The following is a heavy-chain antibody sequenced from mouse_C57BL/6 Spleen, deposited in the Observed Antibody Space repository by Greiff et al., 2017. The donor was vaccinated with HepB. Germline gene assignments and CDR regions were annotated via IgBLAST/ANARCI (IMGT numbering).Heavy chain of an antibody. CDR3: ARGYDYDYAMDY. V-gene: IGHV1-82*01. Sequence: QVQLKESGPELVKPGASVKISCKASGYAFSSSWMNWVKQRPGKGLEWIGRIYPGDGDTNYNGKFKGKATLTADKSSSTAYMQLSSLTSEDSAVYFCARGYDYDYAMDYWGQGTSVTVSS. CDR1: GYAFSSSW. J-gene: IGHJ4*01. D-gene: IGHD2-4*01. CDR2: IYPGDGDT.